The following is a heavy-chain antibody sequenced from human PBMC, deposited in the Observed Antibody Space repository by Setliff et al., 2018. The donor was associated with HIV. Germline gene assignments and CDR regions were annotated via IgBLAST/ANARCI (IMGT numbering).Heavy chain of an antibody. CDR1: GFSISTNYY. CDR2: IYHSEST. CDR3: ARHSGGDQLLREFDY. J-gene: IGHJ4*02. Sequence: PSETLSLTCAVSGFSISTNYYWGWIRQPPGKGLDWIGSIYHSESTYYNPSLKSRVTISVDTSKNQFSLELSSVTAADTAIFYCARHSGGDQLLREFDYWGQGTLVTVSS. V-gene: IGHV4-38-2*01. D-gene: IGHD2-2*01.